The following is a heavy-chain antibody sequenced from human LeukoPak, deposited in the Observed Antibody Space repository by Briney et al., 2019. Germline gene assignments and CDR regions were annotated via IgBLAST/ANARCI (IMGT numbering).Heavy chain of an antibody. Sequence: SETLSLTCTVSGDSVSSYYWNWIRQPPRKGLEWIGFMYYSGSSNYNPSLKSRVTISVDTSKNQFSLKLSSVTAADTAVYYCARGLTDFDYWGQGTLVTVSS. CDR3: ARGLTDFDY. J-gene: IGHJ4*02. V-gene: IGHV4-59*02. CDR2: MYYSGSS. CDR1: GDSVSSYY. D-gene: IGHD2-21*02.